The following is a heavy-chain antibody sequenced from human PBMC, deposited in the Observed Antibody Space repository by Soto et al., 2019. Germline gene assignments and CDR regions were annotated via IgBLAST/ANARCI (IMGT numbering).Heavy chain of an antibody. CDR1: GGSISSGGYY. D-gene: IGHD6-19*01. CDR3: ARQVGGWAPWYFDY. V-gene: IGHV4-61*08. J-gene: IGHJ4*02. CDR2: IYYSGST. Sequence: SETLSLTCTVSGGSISSGGYYWSWIRQPPGKGLEWIGYIYYSGSTNYNPSLKNRVTISVDTSKNQFSLKLSYVTAADTAVYYCARQVGGWAPWYFDYWGQGTLVTVSS.